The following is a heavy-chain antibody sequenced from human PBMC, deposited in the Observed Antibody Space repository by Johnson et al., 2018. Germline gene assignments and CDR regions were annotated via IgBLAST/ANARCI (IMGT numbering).Heavy chain of an antibody. Sequence: QVQLVQSGGGVVQPGRSLRLSCAASGFTFSPYAMFWVRQAPCKGLEWVAVMGYDGGNKYYADSVKGRFTISRDNSKKTLFLQMNSMRAEDRAVYYCANALGGDPYDGFDTWGQGTMVTVSS. V-gene: IGHV3-30*18. CDR3: ANALGGDPYDGFDT. J-gene: IGHJ3*02. D-gene: IGHD3-16*01. CDR2: MGYDGGNK. CDR1: GFTFSPYA.